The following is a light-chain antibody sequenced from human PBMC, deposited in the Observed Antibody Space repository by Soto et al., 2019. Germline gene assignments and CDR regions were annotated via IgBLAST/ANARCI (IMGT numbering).Light chain of an antibody. CDR3: AAWDDSLNGRV. V-gene: IGLV1-44*01. J-gene: IGLJ1*01. CDR1: SSNIGGNP. Sequence: QSVLTQSPSASGTPGQRVTISCSGGSSNIGGNPVDWYQQFPGTAPKLLIYYDNLRPSGVPDRISGSKSGTSASLAISGLQSDDEADYYCAAWDDSLNGRVFGTGTKLTVL. CDR2: YDN.